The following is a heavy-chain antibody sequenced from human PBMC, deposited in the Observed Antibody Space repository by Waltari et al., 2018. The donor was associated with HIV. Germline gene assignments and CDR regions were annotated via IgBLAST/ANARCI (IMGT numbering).Heavy chain of an antibody. Sequence: QLQLQESGPALVKPSETLSLTCTVSTGYITQSYYWGWVRQFPGKGLEWIGSIYSNGVSHYAPSLKSRVALSVDMSKNQFSLTLTAVTAADTSRYFCVALRTVTGTIDKWGQGTLVTVS. CDR3: VALRTVTGTIDK. J-gene: IGHJ4*02. V-gene: IGHV4-39*01. D-gene: IGHD6-19*01. CDR2: IYSNGVS. CDR1: TGYITQSYY.